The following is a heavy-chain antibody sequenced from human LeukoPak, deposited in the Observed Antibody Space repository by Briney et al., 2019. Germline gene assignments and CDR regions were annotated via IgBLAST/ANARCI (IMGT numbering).Heavy chain of an antibody. CDR2: IYSGGNT. CDR1: GFTVSRKY. J-gene: IGHJ4*02. D-gene: IGHD1-26*01. CDR3: ARERLYSRSYTYDC. V-gene: IGHV3-66*02. Sequence: GGSLRLSCAASGFTVSRKYMSWVRQAPGKGLEWVSIIYSGGNTYYADSVKGRFTISRDNSKNTLYLQMNGLSAEDTAVYYCARERLYSRSYTYDCWGQGTLVTVSS.